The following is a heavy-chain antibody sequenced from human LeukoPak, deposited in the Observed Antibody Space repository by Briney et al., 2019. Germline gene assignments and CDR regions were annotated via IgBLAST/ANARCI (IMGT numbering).Heavy chain of an antibody. CDR1: GGSISSSSYY. V-gene: IGHV4-39*01. D-gene: IGHD3-10*01. J-gene: IGHJ6*03. Sequence: SEALSLTCTVSGGSISSSSYYWGWIRQPPGKGLEWIGEINHSGSTNYNPSLKSRVTISVDTSKNQFSLKLSSVTAADTAVYYCARQYKGYYYGSGSYPYYYYYMDVWGKGTTVTISS. CDR3: ARQYKGYYYGSGSYPYYYYYMDV. CDR2: INHSGST.